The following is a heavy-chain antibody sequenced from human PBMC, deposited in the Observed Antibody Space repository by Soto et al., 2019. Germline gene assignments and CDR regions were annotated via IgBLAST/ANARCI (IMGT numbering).Heavy chain of an antibody. V-gene: IGHV4-59*01. Sequence: QVRLQESGPGLVKPSETLSPTCTVSGGSISSYYWTWIRQPPGRGLEWIGDVYYSGNTNSNPSLKSRVTISVDTSRSQFSLELKSVTTADTAVYYCARALSFHDVLTGRGWVFYFDYWGQGALVTVSS. D-gene: IGHD3-9*01. J-gene: IGHJ4*02. CDR2: VYYSGNT. CDR3: ARALSFHDVLTGRGWVFYFDY. CDR1: GGSISSYY.